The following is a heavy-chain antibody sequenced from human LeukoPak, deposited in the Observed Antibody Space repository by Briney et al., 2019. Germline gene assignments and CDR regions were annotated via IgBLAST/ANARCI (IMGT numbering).Heavy chain of an antibody. CDR1: GFTFSSSG. Sequence: GGSLRLSCTASGFTFSSSGMNRVRQAPGKVLEWVAVIWSDGSEKRYADSVKGRFTISRDNSKSTLYLQMNSQRAEDTAVYYCVSGSDTSGYYFYWGQGTLVTVSS. D-gene: IGHD3-22*01. CDR3: VSGSDTSGYYFY. V-gene: IGHV3-33*03. CDR2: IWSDGSEK. J-gene: IGHJ4*02.